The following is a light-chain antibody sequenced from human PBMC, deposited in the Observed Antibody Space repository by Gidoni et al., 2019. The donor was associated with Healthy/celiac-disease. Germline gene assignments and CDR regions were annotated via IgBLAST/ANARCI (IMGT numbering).Light chain of an antibody. CDR1: QSVSSY. CDR3: QQRGSWPPT. V-gene: IGKV3-11*01. Sequence: DIALTQSPATLSLSPGERATLSCRASQSVSSYLAWYQQKPGQAPRLLIYDASNRATGIPARFSGSGSGTDFTLTISSLEPEDFAVYYCQQRGSWPPTFGQGTKVEIK. J-gene: IGKJ1*01. CDR2: DAS.